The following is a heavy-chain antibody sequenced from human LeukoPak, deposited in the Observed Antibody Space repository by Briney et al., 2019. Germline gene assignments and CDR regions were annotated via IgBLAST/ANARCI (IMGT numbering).Heavy chain of an antibody. Sequence: GGSLRLSCAASGFTFSSYAMSWVRQAPGKGLEWVSAISGSGGSTCYADSVKGRFTISRDNSKNTLYLQMNSLRAEDTAVYYCAKALDIVVVVAATPVGYWGQGTLVTVSS. J-gene: IGHJ4*02. CDR1: GFTFSSYA. V-gene: IGHV3-23*01. D-gene: IGHD2-15*01. CDR2: ISGSGGST. CDR3: AKALDIVVVVAATPVGY.